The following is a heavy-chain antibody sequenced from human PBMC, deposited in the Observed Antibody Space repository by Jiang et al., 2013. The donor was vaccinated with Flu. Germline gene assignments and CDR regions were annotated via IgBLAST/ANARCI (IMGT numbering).Heavy chain of an antibody. CDR2: IYPGDSDT. D-gene: IGHD4-17*01. J-gene: IGHJ4*02. V-gene: IGHV5-51*01. Sequence: IYPGDSDTRYSPSFQGQVTISADKSISTAYLQWSSLKASDTAMYYCAAGTTVTTFDYWGQGTLVTVSS. CDR3: AAGTTVTTFDY.